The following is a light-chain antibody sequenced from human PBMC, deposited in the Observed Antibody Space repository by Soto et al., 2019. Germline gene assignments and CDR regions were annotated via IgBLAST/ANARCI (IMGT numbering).Light chain of an antibody. CDR1: LGISSS. V-gene: IGKV1-9*01. CDR2: DAS. CDR3: QRVKSYPR. Sequence: DIQLTQSPSFLSASVGDRVTITCRASLGISSSLAWYQQKSGKAPKLLIYDASTLQSGVPSRFSGSGSGTEFTLTITSLQPEDFATYYSQRVKSYPRFGPGTKVDVK. J-gene: IGKJ3*01.